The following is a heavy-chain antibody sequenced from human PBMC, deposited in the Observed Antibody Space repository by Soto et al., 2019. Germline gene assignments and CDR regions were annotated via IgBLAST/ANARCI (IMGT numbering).Heavy chain of an antibody. CDR3: ASPSYGSGSYY. D-gene: IGHD3-10*01. V-gene: IGHV1-3*01. CDR1: GYTFSSYA. Sequence: QVQLVQSGAEVKKPGASVKVSCKASGYTFSSYALHWVRQAPGQRLEWMGLINAGNGNTKYSQKFQGRVTFTRDTSASTAYMELSSLRSEDTAVYYCASPSYGSGSYYWGQGTLVTVSS. J-gene: IGHJ4*02. CDR2: INAGNGNT.